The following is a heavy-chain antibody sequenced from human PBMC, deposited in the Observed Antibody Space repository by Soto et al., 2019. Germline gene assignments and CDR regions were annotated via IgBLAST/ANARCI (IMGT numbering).Heavy chain of an antibody. D-gene: IGHD3-22*01. Sequence: QVQLQQWGAGLLKPSETLSLTCTVYGGSFSGYYWSWIRQPPGKGLEWIGEINHSGSTNYNPSLKSRVTITVDTSKNQFSLKLSPVTAADTAVYDCARGAALYASSGYQTFPFDFRGQGTLVMVAS. CDR3: ARGAALYASSGYQTFPFDF. CDR1: GGSFSGYY. V-gene: IGHV4-34*01. CDR2: INHSGST. J-gene: IGHJ4*02.